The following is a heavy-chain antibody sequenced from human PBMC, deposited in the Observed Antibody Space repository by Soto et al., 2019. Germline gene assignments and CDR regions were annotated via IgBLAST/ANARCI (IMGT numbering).Heavy chain of an antibody. V-gene: IGHV4-4*07. D-gene: IGHD3-3*01. CDR3: ARAEERITIFGVVIRFDP. CDR2: IYTSGST. CDR1: GGSISSYY. Sequence: PSETLPLTCTVSGGSISSYYWSWIRQPAGKGLEWIGRIYTSGSTNYNPSLKSRVTMSVDTSKNQFSLKLSSVTAADTAVYYCARAEERITIFGVVIRFDPWGQGTLVTVSS. J-gene: IGHJ5*02.